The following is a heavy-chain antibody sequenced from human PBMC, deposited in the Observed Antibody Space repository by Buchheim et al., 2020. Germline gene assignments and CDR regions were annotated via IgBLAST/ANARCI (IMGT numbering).Heavy chain of an antibody. V-gene: IGHV3-33*01. CDR1: GFSFSSYG. Sequence: QVQLVESGGGVVQPGRSLRLSCAASGFSFSSYGTHWVRQAPGKGLEWVAVIWFDENNKYYADSVKGRFTISRDNSKNTLYLQMNSLRAEDTAVYYCAGDYYGSGTYYHEIWFDPWGQGTL. CDR2: IWFDENNK. CDR3: AGDYYGSGTYYHEIWFDP. D-gene: IGHD3-10*01. J-gene: IGHJ5*02.